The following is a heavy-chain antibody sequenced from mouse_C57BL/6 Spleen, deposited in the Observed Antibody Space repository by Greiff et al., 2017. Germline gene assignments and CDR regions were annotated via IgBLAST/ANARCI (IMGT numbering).Heavy chain of an antibody. CDR3: ARPDDYLAWCAY. CDR1: GYTFTGYN. CDR2: INPNNGGT. V-gene: IGHV1-18*01. J-gene: IGHJ3*01. D-gene: IGHD2-4*01. Sequence: EVQLQQSGPELVKPGASVKLPCKASGYTFTGYNMGWVKQRHGQSLEWIGDINPNNGGTIYNQKFKGKATLTVAKSSSTAYMESRSLTSEDTAVYDCARPDDYLAWCAYWGQGTLVTVSA.